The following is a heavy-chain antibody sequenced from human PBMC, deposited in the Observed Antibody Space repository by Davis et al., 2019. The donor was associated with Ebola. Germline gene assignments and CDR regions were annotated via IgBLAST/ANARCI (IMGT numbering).Heavy chain of an antibody. D-gene: IGHD4-17*01. V-gene: IGHV1-69*13. CDR3: ARGGTTVTKRGEKRFDP. CDR2: IIPIFGTA. CDR1: GGTFSSYA. J-gene: IGHJ5*02. Sequence: SVKVSCKASGGTFSSYAISWVRQAPGQGLEWMGGIIPIFGTANYAQKFQGRVTTTADESTSTAYMELSSLRSEDTAVYYCARGGTTVTKRGEKRFDPWGQGTLVTVSS.